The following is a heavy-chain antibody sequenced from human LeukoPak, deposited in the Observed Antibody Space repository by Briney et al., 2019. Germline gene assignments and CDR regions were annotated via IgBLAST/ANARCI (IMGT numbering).Heavy chain of an antibody. Sequence: GGSLRLSCAASGFTFSRYWMHWVRQVPGKGLVWVSRISSDGSNIIYADSVKGRFTISRDNAKSTLYLEMNSLRAEDTAVYFCSRDQTTAGPSAVDCWGQGTLVTVSP. CDR2: ISSDGSNI. CDR3: SRDQTTAGPSAVDC. V-gene: IGHV3-74*01. J-gene: IGHJ4*02. CDR1: GFTFSRYW. D-gene: IGHD4-11*01.